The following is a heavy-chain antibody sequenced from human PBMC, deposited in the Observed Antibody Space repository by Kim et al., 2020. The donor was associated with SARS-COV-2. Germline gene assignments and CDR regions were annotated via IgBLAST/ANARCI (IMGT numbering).Heavy chain of an antibody. Sequence: GGSLRLSCAASGFTFSDYYMSWIRQAPGKGLEWVSYISSSSSYTNYADSVKGRFTISRDNAKNSLYLQMNSLRAEDTAVYYCARDEWGIAAAGYYYYYGFDLWGQGTPVTVSS. D-gene: IGHD6-13*01. CDR2: ISSSSSYT. V-gene: IGHV3-11*05. CDR1: GFTFSDYY. J-gene: IGHJ6*02. CDR3: ARDEWGIAAAGYYYYYGFDL.